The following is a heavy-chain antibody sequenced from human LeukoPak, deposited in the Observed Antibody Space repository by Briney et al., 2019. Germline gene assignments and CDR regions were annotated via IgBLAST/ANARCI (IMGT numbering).Heavy chain of an antibody. CDR2: ISSSSSYI. D-gene: IGHD1-26*01. CDR3: ARDSSGSFDY. Sequence: GGSLRLSCAASGFTFSSYSMNWVRQAPEKGLEWVSSISSSSSYIYYADSVKGRFTVSRDNAKNSLYLQMNSLRAEDTAVYYCARDSSGSFDYWGQGTPVTVSS. CDR1: GFTFSSYS. J-gene: IGHJ4*02. V-gene: IGHV3-21*01.